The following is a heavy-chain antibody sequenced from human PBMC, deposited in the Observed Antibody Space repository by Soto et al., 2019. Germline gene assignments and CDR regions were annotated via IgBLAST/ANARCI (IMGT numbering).Heavy chain of an antibody. V-gene: IGHV3-33*01. Sequence: WGSLRLSCAASGFTFSSYGMHWVRQAPGKGLEWVAVIWYDGSNKYCADSVKGRFTISRDNSKNTLYLQMNSLRAEDTAVYYCARGEGDYNTDVFDIWGQGTMVTVSS. D-gene: IGHD3-9*01. CDR1: GFTFSSYG. J-gene: IGHJ3*02. CDR3: ARGEGDYNTDVFDI. CDR2: IWYDGSNK.